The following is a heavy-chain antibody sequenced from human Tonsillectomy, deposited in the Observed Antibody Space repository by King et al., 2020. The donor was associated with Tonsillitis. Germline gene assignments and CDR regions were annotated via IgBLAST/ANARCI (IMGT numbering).Heavy chain of an antibody. J-gene: IGHJ3*01. Sequence: VQLVESGGGLVQPGGSLRLSCQASGLNFDGYAMSWVRQAPGKGLEWLCIIGSRSDGGSTDYAAAVKGRFTISRDDSSDIAYLQVNSLKIDDTGVYYCARDLTELRDAVDFWGQGTLVTVSS. D-gene: IGHD3-16*01. CDR1: GLNFDGYA. V-gene: IGHV3-49*04. CDR2: IGSRSDGGST. CDR3: ARDLTELRDAVDF.